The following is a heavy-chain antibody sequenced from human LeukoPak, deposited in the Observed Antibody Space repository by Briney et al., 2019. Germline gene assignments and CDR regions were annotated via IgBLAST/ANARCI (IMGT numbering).Heavy chain of an antibody. D-gene: IGHD3-16*01. CDR2: IYPRDSDT. Sequence: GESLKISCNVSGYYFTNYWIGWVRQVPGKGLEWMGIIYPRDSDTRYSPSFQGQVIISADTSTGTTYLQWNSLKASDSAIYYCARRAPYYYYMDAWGKGTTVTVSS. CDR3: ARRAPYYYYMDA. CDR1: GYYFTNYW. J-gene: IGHJ6*03. V-gene: IGHV5-51*01.